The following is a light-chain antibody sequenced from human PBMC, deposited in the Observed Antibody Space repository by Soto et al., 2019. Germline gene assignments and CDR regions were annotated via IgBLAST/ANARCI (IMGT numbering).Light chain of an antibody. CDR2: GAT. CDR3: LPDYNYPRT. J-gene: IGKJ1*01. Sequence: ALQMTQSPSSLSASVGDRVTITCRASQDIRTELGWYQQKPGKAPKLLIYGATTLQSGVPSRFSGCGSGTDFTLPISGLQPEDFATYYCLPDYNYPRTFGQGTKVEVK. CDR1: QDIRTE. V-gene: IGKV1-6*01.